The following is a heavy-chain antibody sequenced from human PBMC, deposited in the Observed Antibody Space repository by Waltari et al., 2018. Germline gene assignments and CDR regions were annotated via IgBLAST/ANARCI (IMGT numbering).Heavy chain of an antibody. CDR1: GFTVSSNY. J-gene: IGHJ4*02. CDR2: IYSGGST. V-gene: IGHV3-53*01. CDR3: ARGRDRQDYFDY. Sequence: EVQLVESGGGLLQPGGSLRLSCAASGFTVSSNYMSWVRQAPGKGLEWVSVIYSGGSTYYADSVKGRVTIYRDNSKNTLYLQMNSLRAEDTAVYYCARGRDRQDYFDYWGQGTLVTVSS.